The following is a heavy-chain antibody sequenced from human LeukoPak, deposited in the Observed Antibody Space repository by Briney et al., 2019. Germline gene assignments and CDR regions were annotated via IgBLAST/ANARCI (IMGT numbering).Heavy chain of an antibody. CDR2: IYHSGST. D-gene: IGHD3-9*01. CDR1: GGSISSGGYS. CDR3: ARGAIRYFDWLSHFDY. J-gene: IGHJ4*02. V-gene: IGHV4-30-2*01. Sequence: PSQTLSLTCAVSGGSISSGGYSWSWIWQPPGKGLEWIGYIYHSGSTYYNPSLKSRVTISVDRSKNQFSLKLSSVTAADTAVYYRARGAIRYFDWLSHFDYWGQGTLVTVSS.